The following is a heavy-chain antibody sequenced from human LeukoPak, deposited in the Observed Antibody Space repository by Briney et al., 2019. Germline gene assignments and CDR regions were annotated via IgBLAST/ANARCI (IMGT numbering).Heavy chain of an antibody. CDR3: ARDRRRSSIAVGAFDI. D-gene: IGHD6-19*01. CDR1: GGSISSYY. CDR2: IYYSGST. V-gene: IGHV4-59*01. J-gene: IGHJ3*02. Sequence: SETLSLTCTVSGGSISSYYWSWIRQPPGKGLEWIGYIYYSGSTNYNPSLKSRFTISVETSKNQFSLKLSSVTGADTAVYYCARDRRRSSIAVGAFDIWGQGTMVTVSS.